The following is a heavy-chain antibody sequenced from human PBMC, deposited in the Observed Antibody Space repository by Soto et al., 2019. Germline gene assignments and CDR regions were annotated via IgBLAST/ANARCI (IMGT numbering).Heavy chain of an antibody. D-gene: IGHD3-16*01. V-gene: IGHV4-59*01. CDR2: IYYSGST. CDR1: GGSISSYY. Sequence: SETLSLTCTVSGGSISSYYWSWIRQPPGKGLEWIGYIYYSGSTNYNPSLKSRVTISVDTSKNQFSLKLSSVTAADTAVYYCARDDYVWGSSLNWGQGTLVTVSS. CDR3: ARDDYVWGSSLN. J-gene: IGHJ4*02.